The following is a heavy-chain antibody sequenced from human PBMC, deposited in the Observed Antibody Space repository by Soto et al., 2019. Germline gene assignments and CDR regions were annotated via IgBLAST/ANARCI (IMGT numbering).Heavy chain of an antibody. CDR3: ARGVPGTPGSYYKCHFDD. Sequence: QVQLQQWGAGLLKPSETLSLTCAVYGGSFGNHYWTWIRQSPGKGLEWIGEVHHSGGTSYNPSLKIRGTISIDTSRNEFSLNLSSVTAADTAVYYCARGVPGTPGSYYKCHFDDWGQGTLVTVSS. D-gene: IGHD3-10*01. V-gene: IGHV4-34*01. CDR1: GGSFGNHY. J-gene: IGHJ4*02. CDR2: VHHSGGT.